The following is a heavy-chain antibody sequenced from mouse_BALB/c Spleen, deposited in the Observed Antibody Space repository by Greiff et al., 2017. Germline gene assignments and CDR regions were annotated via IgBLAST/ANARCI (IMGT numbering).Heavy chain of an antibody. CDR3: ARDRKAGTY. V-gene: IGHV5-6-3*01. J-gene: IGHJ4*01. CDR1: GFTFSSYG. D-gene: IGHD3-2*02. CDR2: INSNGGST. Sequence: DVMLVESGGGLVQPGGSLKLSCAASGFTFSSYGMSWVRQTPDKRLELVATINSNGGSTYYPDSVKGRFTISRDNAKNTLYLQMSSLKSEDTAMYYCARDRKAGTYWGQGTSVTVSS.